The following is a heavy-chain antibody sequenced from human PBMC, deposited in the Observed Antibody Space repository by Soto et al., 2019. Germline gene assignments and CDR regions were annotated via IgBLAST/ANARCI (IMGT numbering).Heavy chain of an antibody. D-gene: IGHD1-26*01. CDR2: SYHSGST. J-gene: IGHJ4*02. V-gene: IGHV4-4*02. Sequence: QVQLQESGPGLVRPSGTLSLTCAVSGASISSTTSGNWWSWVRQPPGKGLEWIGESYHSGSTNYTPSLKGRVTMSVDKSKNQFSLKLSSVTAADAAVYYCARMLGATLVDFWGQGTLVTVSS. CDR3: ARMLGATLVDF. CDR1: GASISSTTSGNW.